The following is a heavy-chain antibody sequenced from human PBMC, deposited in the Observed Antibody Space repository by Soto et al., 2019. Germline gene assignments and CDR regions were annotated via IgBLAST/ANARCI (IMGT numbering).Heavy chain of an antibody. D-gene: IGHD1-1*01. Sequence: SETLSLTCTVSGDSISSRNYYWGWIRQTPGTGLEWIGSIDYTGNTFYNPSLKSRVTISVDKSKNQFSLKLSSVTAADTAVYYCARDQLEGNWFDPWGQGTLVTVSS. J-gene: IGHJ5*02. CDR1: GDSISSRNYY. V-gene: IGHV4-39*07. CDR2: IDYTGNT. CDR3: ARDQLEGNWFDP.